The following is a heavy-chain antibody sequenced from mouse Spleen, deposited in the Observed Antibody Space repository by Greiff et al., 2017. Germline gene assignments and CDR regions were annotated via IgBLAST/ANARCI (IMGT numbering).Heavy chain of an antibody. D-gene: IGHD1-1*01. J-gene: IGHJ4*01. V-gene: IGHV1-54*03. Sequence: VQLQQSGAELVRPGTSVKVSCKASGYAFTNYLIEWVKQRPGQGLEWIGVINPGSGGTNYNEKLKGKATLTADKSSSTAYLQLSSLTSDDSAVYFCAREGLLYGSSDDYAMGYWGQGNSVTVSS. CDR2: INPGSGGT. CDR1: GYAFTNYL. CDR3: AREGLLYGSSDDYAMGY.